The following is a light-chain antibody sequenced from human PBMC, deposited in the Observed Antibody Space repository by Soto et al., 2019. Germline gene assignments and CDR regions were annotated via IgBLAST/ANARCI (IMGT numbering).Light chain of an antibody. Sequence: DIQMTQSPPSMSASVGDRVTITCRASQSISNHLNWYQQMPGKAPKVLIYAASSLQRGVSSRFSGSGSGTDFTLTISSLQPEDFATYHCQQTYSAPLTFGGGTTVEIK. CDR1: QSISNH. V-gene: IGKV1-39*01. CDR3: QQTYSAPLT. J-gene: IGKJ4*01. CDR2: AAS.